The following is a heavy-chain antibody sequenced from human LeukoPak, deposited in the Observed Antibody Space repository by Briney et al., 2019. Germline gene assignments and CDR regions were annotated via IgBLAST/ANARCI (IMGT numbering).Heavy chain of an antibody. J-gene: IGHJ3*02. D-gene: IGHD4-23*01. Sequence: PSETLSLTCTVSGGSIKSYYWSWIRQPPGKGLEWIGNIYYSGRTNYNPSLKSRVTISVDTSKNHFSLNLTSVTAADTAVYYCARVWTGQIRWDMNGAFDIWGQGTMVTVSS. CDR3: ARVWTGQIRWDMNGAFDI. CDR2: IYYSGRT. V-gene: IGHV4-59*01. CDR1: GGSIKSYY.